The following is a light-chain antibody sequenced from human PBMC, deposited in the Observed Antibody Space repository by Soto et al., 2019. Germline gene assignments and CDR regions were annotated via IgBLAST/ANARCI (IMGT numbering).Light chain of an antibody. CDR3: QQFNSYPYT. V-gene: IGKV1-13*02. J-gene: IGKJ2*01. Sequence: AIQLTQSPSSLSASVGDRVTITCRASQGISSALAWYQQKPGKAPKLLIYDASSLESGVPSRFSGSGAGTDFTLAISSLHPEDFATYYWQQFNSYPYTFGQGTKLEIK. CDR1: QGISSA. CDR2: DAS.